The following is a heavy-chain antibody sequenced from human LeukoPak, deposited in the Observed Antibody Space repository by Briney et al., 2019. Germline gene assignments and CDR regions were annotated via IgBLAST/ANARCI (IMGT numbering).Heavy chain of an antibody. D-gene: IGHD2-15*01. CDR2: IWYDGSNK. J-gene: IGHJ3*02. CDR1: GFTFSSYG. V-gene: IGHV3-33*01. Sequence: GRSLRLSCGASGFTFSSYGMHWVRQAPGKGLEWVAVIWYDGSNKYYADSVKGRFTISRDNSKNTLYLQMNSLRAEDTAVYYCASFGEAANDAFDIWGQGTMVTVSS. CDR3: ASFGEAANDAFDI.